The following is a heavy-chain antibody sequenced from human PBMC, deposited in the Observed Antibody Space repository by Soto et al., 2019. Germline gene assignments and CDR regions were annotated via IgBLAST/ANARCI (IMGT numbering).Heavy chain of an antibody. D-gene: IGHD1-26*01. J-gene: IGHJ4*02. V-gene: IGHV3-30-3*01. CDR3: ARDSARQRVGAAGF. Sequence: GGSLRLSCAASGFTFSSYAMHWVRQAPGKGPEWVAVISYDGSNKYYADSVKGRFTISRDNSKNTLYLQMNSLRAEDTAVYYCARDSARQRVGAAGFWGQGTLVTVSS. CDR2: ISYDGSNK. CDR1: GFTFSSYA.